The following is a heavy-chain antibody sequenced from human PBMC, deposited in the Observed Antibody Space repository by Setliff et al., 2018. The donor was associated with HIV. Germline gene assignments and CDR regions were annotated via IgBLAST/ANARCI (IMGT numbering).Heavy chain of an antibody. CDR3: TVLGANSFEL. CDR1: DFTVTNAW. Sequence: GGSLRLSCAASDFTVTNAWMNWVRQAPGKGLEWVGRFKSETDGGTIDYAAPVKGRFTISRDDSRNTLYLQLNSLRTDDTALYYCTVLGANSFELWCQGTMVTVSS. CDR2: FKSETDGGTI. J-gene: IGHJ3*01. V-gene: IGHV3-15*07. D-gene: IGHD1-26*01.